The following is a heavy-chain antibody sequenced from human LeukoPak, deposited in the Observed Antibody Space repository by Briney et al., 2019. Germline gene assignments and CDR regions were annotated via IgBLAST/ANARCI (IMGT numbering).Heavy chain of an antibody. V-gene: IGHV5-51*01. D-gene: IGHD2-15*01. CDR2: IYPGDSET. J-gene: IGHJ4*02. CDR1: GYRFSSYW. CDR3: VRALGYCSSGSCYYYDY. Sequence: GESLKISCKGSGYRFSSYWIGWVRQMPGKGLEWMGIIYPGDSETRYSPSFQGQVTISADKSISTTYLQWSSLKASDTAMYYCVRALGYCSSGSCYYYDYWGQGTLVTVSS.